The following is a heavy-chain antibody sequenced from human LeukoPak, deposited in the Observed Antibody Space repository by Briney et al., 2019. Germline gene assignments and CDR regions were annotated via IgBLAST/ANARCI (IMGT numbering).Heavy chain of an antibody. CDR2: IWYDGSNK. J-gene: IGHJ4*02. CDR3: ARDCEQWLARDRSLDY. V-gene: IGHV3-33*08. D-gene: IGHD6-19*01. Sequence: PGGSLRLSCAASGFTFSSYGMHWVRQAPGKGLEWVAVIWYDGSNKHYADSVKGRFTISRDNSKNTLYLQMNSLRAEDTAVYYCARDCEQWLARDRSLDYWGQGTLVTVSS. CDR1: GFTFSSYG.